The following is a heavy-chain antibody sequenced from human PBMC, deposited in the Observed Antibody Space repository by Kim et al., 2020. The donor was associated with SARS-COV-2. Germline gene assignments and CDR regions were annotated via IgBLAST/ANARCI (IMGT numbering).Heavy chain of an antibody. V-gene: IGHV1-69*13. J-gene: IGHJ6*02. CDR3: ARDRGGIAAAHPWGMDV. Sequence: SVKVSCKASGGTFSSYAISWVRQAPGQGLEWMGGIIPIFGTANYAQKFQGRVTITADESTSTAYMELSSLRSEDTAVYYCARDRGGIAAAHPWGMDVWGQGTTVTVSS. CDR1: GGTFSSYA. CDR2: IIPIFGTA. D-gene: IGHD6-13*01.